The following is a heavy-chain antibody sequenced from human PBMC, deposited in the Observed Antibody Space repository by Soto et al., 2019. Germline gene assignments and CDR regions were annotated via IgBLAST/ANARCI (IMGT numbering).Heavy chain of an antibody. CDR1: GGTFSSYA. D-gene: IGHD2-15*01. V-gene: IGHV1-69*01. J-gene: IGHJ3*02. Sequence: QVQLVQSGAEVKKPGSSVKVSCKASGGTFSSYAISWVRQAPGQGLEWMGGIIPIFGTANYAQKFQGRVTITADESTSTAYMELRSLRSEDTAVHYCARADGYCSGGSCYPNDAFDIWGQGTMVTVSS. CDR2: IIPIFGTA. CDR3: ARADGYCSGGSCYPNDAFDI.